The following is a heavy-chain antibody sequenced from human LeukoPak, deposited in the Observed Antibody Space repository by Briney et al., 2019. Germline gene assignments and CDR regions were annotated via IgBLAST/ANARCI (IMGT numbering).Heavy chain of an antibody. CDR2: ISSSGSTI. J-gene: IGHJ4*02. CDR3: ARVGRRNYFDY. V-gene: IGHV3-11*01. Sequence: LTCAVYGGSFSGYYWSWIRQAPGKGLEWVLYISSSGSTIYYADSVKGRFTISRDNAKNSLYLQMNSLRAEDTAVYYCARVGRRNYFDYWGQGTLVTVSS. CDR1: GGSFSGYY.